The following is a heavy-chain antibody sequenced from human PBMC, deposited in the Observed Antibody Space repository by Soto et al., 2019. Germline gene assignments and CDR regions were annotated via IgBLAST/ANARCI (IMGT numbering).Heavy chain of an antibody. D-gene: IGHD2-2*02. CDR2: MYYTGNT. V-gene: IGHV4-39*01. Sequence: PSETLSLTCTVSGGSISSSSYYWGWIRQPPGKGLEWIGSMYYTGNTYYNPSLKSRVTIFVDTSKNQFSLKLSSVTAADTAVYYCARLSYRYYFDYWGQGTLVTVS. CDR1: GGSISSSSYY. J-gene: IGHJ4*02. CDR3: ARLSYRYYFDY.